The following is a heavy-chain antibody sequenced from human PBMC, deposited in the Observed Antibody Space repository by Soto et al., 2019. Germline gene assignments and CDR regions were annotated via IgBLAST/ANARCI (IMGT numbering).Heavy chain of an antibody. V-gene: IGHV4-34*01. J-gene: IGHJ6*02. D-gene: IGHD3-3*01. CDR1: GESFSGYF. CDR3: AGGIFGVVSSYYYYGMDV. Sequence: PSETLSLTCAVYGESFSGYFWSWIRQPPGKGLEWIGEINHSGGTNYNPSLKSRVTISVDTSKNQFSLKLSSVTAADTAVYYCAGGIFGVVSSYYYYGMDVWGQGTTVTVSS. CDR2: INHSGGT.